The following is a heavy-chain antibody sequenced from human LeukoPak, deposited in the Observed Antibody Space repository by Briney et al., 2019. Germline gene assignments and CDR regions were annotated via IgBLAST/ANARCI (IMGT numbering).Heavy chain of an antibody. Sequence: GGSLRLSCAASGFTFSSYWMHWVRQAPGKGLVWVSRINSDGSSTSYADSVKGRFTISRDNAKNTLYLQMNSLRAEDTAVYYCARMPGIAVAATRSLDIWGQGTTVTVSS. CDR1: GFTFSSYW. V-gene: IGHV3-74*01. CDR2: INSDGSST. J-gene: IGHJ3*02. D-gene: IGHD6-19*01. CDR3: ARMPGIAVAATRSLDI.